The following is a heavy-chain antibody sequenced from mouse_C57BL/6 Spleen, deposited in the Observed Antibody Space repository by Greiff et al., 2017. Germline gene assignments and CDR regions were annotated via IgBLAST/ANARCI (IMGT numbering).Heavy chain of an antibody. D-gene: IGHD1-1*01. CDR2: ISYDGSN. V-gene: IGHV3-6*01. J-gene: IGHJ1*03. Sequence: EVKLVESGPGLVKPSQSLTLTCSVTGYSITSGYYWNWIRQFPGNKLEWMGYISYDGSNNYNPSLKNRITITRDTSKNQFFLKLNSVTTEDTATYYCAREIPITTVVDWYFDVWGTGTTVTVSS. CDR3: AREIPITTVVDWYFDV. CDR1: GYSITSGYY.